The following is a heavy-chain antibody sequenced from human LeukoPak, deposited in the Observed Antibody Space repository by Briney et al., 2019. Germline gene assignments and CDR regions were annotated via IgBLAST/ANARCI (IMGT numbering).Heavy chain of an antibody. CDR1: GGSISTYY. Sequence: SETLSLTCVVSGGSISTYYWSWIRQPPGEGLEWIGYIYSSGSTNYNPSLKSRVSISVDTSKNQFSLNLNSVTAADTAVYYRARHGRRDGPFTYWGQGALVTVSS. J-gene: IGHJ4*02. CDR3: ARHGRRDGPFTY. V-gene: IGHV4-59*08. CDR2: IYSSGST. D-gene: IGHD5-24*01.